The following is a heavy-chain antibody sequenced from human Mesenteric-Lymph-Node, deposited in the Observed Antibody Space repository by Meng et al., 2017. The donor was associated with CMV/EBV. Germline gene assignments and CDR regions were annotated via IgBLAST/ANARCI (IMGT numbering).Heavy chain of an antibody. J-gene: IGHJ6*02. CDR1: GFTFSKVW. Sequence: ETLSLTCAASGFTFSKVWMTWVRQAPGKGLEWVGRIKSKSDGGTTDYSAPVKGRFTVSRDDSKSIAYLQMNSLKTEDTAVYYCTRDHIVVVPAAIAYYYYGMDVWGQGTTVTVSS. CDR3: TRDHIVVVPAAIAYYYYGMDV. CDR2: IKSKSDGGTT. V-gene: IGHV3-15*01. D-gene: IGHD2-2*01.